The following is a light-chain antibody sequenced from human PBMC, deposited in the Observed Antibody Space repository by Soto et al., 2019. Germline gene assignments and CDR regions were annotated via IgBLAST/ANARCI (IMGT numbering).Light chain of an antibody. CDR3: AAWDDSLNGVV. J-gene: IGLJ2*01. Sequence: QSVLTQTPSASGTPGQRVTISCSGSSSNIGSNTVNWYQQLPGTAPKLLIYSNNQRPSGVPDRFSGSKSGTSASLAISGLQSEDEDDYYCAAWDDSLNGVVFGGGTKVTVL. CDR1: SSNIGSNT. CDR2: SNN. V-gene: IGLV1-44*01.